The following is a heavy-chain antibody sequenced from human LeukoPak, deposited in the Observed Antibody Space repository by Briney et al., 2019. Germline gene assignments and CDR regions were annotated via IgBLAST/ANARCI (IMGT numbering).Heavy chain of an antibody. CDR1: GYTFTDYY. D-gene: IGHD3-3*02. Sequence: ASVKVSCKASGYTFTDYYMHWVRQAPGQGLEWMGWIDPNSGGTNYQGRVTMTRDTSIRTAYLELSRLTSDDTAVYYCARVTVDTVVLATSVTYAYYYGMNVWGQGTTVTVSS. CDR3: ARVTVDTVVLATSVTYAYYYGMNV. J-gene: IGHJ6*02. V-gene: IGHV1-2*02. CDR2: IDPNSGGT.